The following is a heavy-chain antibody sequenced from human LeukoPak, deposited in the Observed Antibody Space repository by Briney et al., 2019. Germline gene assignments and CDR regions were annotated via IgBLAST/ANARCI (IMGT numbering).Heavy chain of an antibody. V-gene: IGHV1-69*04. CDR3: ARDHTMIPYYLDY. D-gene: IGHD3-22*01. Sequence: SVKVSCKASGGTFSSYAISWVRQAPGQGLEWMGRIIPIFGIANYAQKFQGRVTITADKSTSTAYMELSSLRSEDTAVYYCARDHTMIPYYLDYWGQGTLVTVSS. J-gene: IGHJ4*02. CDR2: IIPIFGIA. CDR1: GGTFSSYA.